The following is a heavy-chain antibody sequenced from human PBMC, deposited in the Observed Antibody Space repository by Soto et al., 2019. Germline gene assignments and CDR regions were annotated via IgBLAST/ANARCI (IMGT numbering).Heavy chain of an antibody. J-gene: IGHJ4*02. D-gene: IGHD3-22*01. CDR3: AKGQSSGAFLFFFDY. V-gene: IGHV3-23*01. Sequence: GGSLRLSCATSGFTFSGYAMTWVRQAPGKGLNWVSAITSGGDTFFADAVKGRFTISRDHSKNTFYRQMNSPTAEDTAVYYCAKGQSSGAFLFFFDYWGQGTLVTVSS. CDR1: GFTFSGYA. CDR2: ITSGGDT.